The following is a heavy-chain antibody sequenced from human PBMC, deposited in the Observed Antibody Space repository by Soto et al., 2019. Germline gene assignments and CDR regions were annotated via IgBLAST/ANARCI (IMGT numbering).Heavy chain of an antibody. J-gene: IGHJ5*02. CDR1: GFTFSSYA. CDR2: ISGSGGST. Sequence: GGSLRLSCAASGFTFSSYAMSWVRQAPGKGLEWVSAISGSGGSTYYAGSVKGRFTISRDNSKNTLYLQMNSLRAEDTAVYYCAKALGQWLAGRRWFDPWGQGTLVTVSS. D-gene: IGHD6-19*01. CDR3: AKALGQWLAGRRWFDP. V-gene: IGHV3-23*01.